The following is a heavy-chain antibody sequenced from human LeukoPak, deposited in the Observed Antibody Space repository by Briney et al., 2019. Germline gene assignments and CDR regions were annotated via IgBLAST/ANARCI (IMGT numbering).Heavy chain of an antibody. CDR1: GFTVSSNY. D-gene: IGHD2-2*01. Sequence: GGSLRLSCAASGFTVSSNYMSWVRQAPGKGLEWVSVIYSGGSTYYADSVKGRFTISRDNSKNTLYLQMTSLKPEDTALYYCAKIAVPVPGRYHIDVWGKGTTVTVSS. J-gene: IGHJ6*03. CDR2: IYSGGST. V-gene: IGHV3-53*01. CDR3: AKIAVPVPGRYHIDV.